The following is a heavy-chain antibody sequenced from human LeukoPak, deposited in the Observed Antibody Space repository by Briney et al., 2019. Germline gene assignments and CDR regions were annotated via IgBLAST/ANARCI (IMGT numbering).Heavy chain of an antibody. CDR3: ARLRGYTSSARGYVEY. V-gene: IGHV4-59*08. D-gene: IGHD6-13*01. CDR2: IYYSGST. CDR1: GGSISSYY. Sequence: SETLSLTCTVSGGSISSYYWSWIRQPPGKGLEWIGYIYYSGSTYYDPSLKSRVTISVDTSKNQFSLKLSSVTAADTAVYYCARLRGYTSSARGYVEYWGQGTLVTVSS. J-gene: IGHJ4*02.